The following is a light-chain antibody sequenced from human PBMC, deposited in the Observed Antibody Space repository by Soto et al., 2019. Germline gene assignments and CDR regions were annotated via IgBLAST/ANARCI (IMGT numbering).Light chain of an antibody. V-gene: IGLV2-14*03. Sequence: QSALTQPASVSGSPGQSITISCTGTSSDVGGYDYVSWYQHHPGKAPKLMIYDVSNRPSGVSNSFSGSKSGNTASLTISGLQAEDEADYYCSSYTSSSLYVFGTGTKVT. J-gene: IGLJ1*01. CDR2: DVS. CDR3: SSYTSSSLYV. CDR1: SSDVGGYDY.